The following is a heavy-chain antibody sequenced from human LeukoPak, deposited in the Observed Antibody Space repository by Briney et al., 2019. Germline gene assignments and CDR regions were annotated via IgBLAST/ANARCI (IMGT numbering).Heavy chain of an antibody. Sequence: GGSLRLSCAASGFTFDDYAMHWVRQAPGKGLEWVSGISWNSGSIGYADSVKGRFTISRDNAKNSLYLQMNSLRAEDTAVYYCAIGARWSTPGHFDYWGQGTLVTVSS. CDR3: AIGARWSTPGHFDY. D-gene: IGHD4-23*01. CDR2: ISWNSGSI. V-gene: IGHV3-9*01. CDR1: GFTFDDYA. J-gene: IGHJ4*02.